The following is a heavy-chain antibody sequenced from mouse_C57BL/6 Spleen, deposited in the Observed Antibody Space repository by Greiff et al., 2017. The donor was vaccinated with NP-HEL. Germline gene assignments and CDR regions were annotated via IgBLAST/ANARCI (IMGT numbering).Heavy chain of an antibody. D-gene: IGHD1-1*01. CDR1: GYTFTDYE. V-gene: IGHV1-15*01. CDR2: IDPETGGT. J-gene: IGHJ3*01. Sequence: VKLVESGAELVRPGASVTLSCKASGYTFTDYEMHWVKQTPVHGLEWIGAIDPETGGTAYNQKFKGKAILTADKSSSTAYMELRSLTSEDSAVYYCTRWDYGRAYWGQGTLVTVSA. CDR3: TRWDYGRAY.